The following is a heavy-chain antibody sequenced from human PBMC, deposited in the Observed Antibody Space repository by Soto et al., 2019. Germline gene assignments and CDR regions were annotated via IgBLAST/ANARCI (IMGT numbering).Heavy chain of an antibody. CDR1: GGSIRTYY. CDR3: AREGVTRNYYYYGMDV. D-gene: IGHD2-21*02. CDR2: IYYTGGSP. Sequence: SETLSLTCTVSGGSIRTYYWSWIRQPPGKGMEWIGYIYYTGGSPNYNPSLKSRVAISVDRSKNQFSLKLSSVTAADTAVYYCAREGVTRNYYYYGMDVWGQGTTVTVSS. J-gene: IGHJ6*02. V-gene: IGHV4-59*01.